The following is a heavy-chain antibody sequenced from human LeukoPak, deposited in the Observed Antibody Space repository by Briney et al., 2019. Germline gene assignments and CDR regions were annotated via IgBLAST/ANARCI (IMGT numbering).Heavy chain of an antibody. D-gene: IGHD4-17*01. Sequence: GESLKISCKGSGYSFTSYWIGWVRQMPGKGLEWMGIIYPGDSDTRYSPSFQGQVTISSEKYISTAYLQWSSLKASDTAMYYCARPSHHYGDQEVRAFDIWGQGTMVTVSS. V-gene: IGHV5-51*01. CDR1: GYSFTSYW. J-gene: IGHJ3*02. CDR3: ARPSHHYGDQEVRAFDI. CDR2: IYPGDSDT.